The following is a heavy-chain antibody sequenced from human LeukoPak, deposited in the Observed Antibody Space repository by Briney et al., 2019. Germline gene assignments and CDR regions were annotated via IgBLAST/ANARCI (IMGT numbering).Heavy chain of an antibody. D-gene: IGHD2/OR15-2a*01. CDR3: ARALNGYFYAFDS. J-gene: IGHJ4*02. CDR2: FSYTGST. V-gene: IGHV4-30-4*08. Sequence: PSETLSLTCTVSGDSISSSSYYWGWIRQPPGKGLEWIGYFSYTGSTYYNPSVKSRVSISVDTSKNQFSLKLTSVTAADTAVYYCARALNGYFYAFDSWGQGTLVTVSS. CDR1: GDSISSSSYY.